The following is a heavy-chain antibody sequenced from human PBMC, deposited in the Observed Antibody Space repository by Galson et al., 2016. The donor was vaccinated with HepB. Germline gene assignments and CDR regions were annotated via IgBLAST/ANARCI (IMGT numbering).Heavy chain of an antibody. Sequence: SETLSLTCSVSGDSIRSDYYWAWIRQSPGKGLEWIGAMYYTGNTYYNPSLKSRVAISGDTSKDQFSLTLFSVTAADTAVYYCVRVDPTGNWFDPWGQGSLVTVS. V-gene: IGHV4-38-2*02. CDR1: GDSIRSDYY. D-gene: IGHD2-15*01. CDR2: MYYTGNT. CDR3: VRVDPTGNWFDP. J-gene: IGHJ5*02.